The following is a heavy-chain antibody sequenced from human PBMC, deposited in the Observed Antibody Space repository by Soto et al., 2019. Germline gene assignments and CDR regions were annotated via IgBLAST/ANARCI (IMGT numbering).Heavy chain of an antibody. CDR3: TGEVPSAY. CDR1: GFTFSSYG. J-gene: IGHJ4*02. Sequence: GGSLKLSCAASGFTFSSYGMHWVRQAPGKGLEWVAVISKDGNVKYYAESVKGRFTISRDNSKNTLYLQMNSLGAEDTSAYYCTGEVPSAYWGQGTLVPVSS. D-gene: IGHD2-8*02. CDR2: ISKDGNVK. V-gene: IGHV3-30*03.